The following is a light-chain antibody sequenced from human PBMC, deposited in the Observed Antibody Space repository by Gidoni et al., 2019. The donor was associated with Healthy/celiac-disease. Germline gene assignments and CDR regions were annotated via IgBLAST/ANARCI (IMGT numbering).Light chain of an antibody. CDR1: SSDVGSYNL. J-gene: IGLJ2*01. CDR3: CSYAGSSTYVV. CDR2: EGS. V-gene: IGLV2-23*01. Sequence: QSALTQPAYVSGSPGQSITISCTGTSSDVGSYNLVSWYQQHPGKAPKLMIYEGSTRPSGVSNRFSGSKSGNTASLTISGLQAEDEADYYCCSYAGSSTYVVFGGGTNLTVL.